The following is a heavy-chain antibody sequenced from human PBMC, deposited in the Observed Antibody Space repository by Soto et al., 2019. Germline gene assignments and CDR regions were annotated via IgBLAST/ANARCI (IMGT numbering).Heavy chain of an antibody. V-gene: IGHV3-23*01. J-gene: IGHJ6*02. CDR1: GFTFSTFA. CDR2: ISGSGGGT. D-gene: IGHD2-21*01. Sequence: GGSLRLSCAASGFTFSTFAMSWVRQAPGKGLEWVSTISGSGGGTYSGDSVKGRFTISRDNSKNTLYLQMNSLRAEDTAVYYCAKATAAAFTTQIVLGHYFYGMDVWGQGTTVTVSS. CDR3: AKATAAAFTTQIVLGHYFYGMDV.